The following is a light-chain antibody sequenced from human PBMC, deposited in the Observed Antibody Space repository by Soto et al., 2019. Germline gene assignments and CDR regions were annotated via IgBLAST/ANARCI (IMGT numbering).Light chain of an antibody. V-gene: IGKV4-1*01. J-gene: IGKJ1*01. CDR2: WAS. CDR1: QSILYSSNNRNY. CDR3: QQYYGVPRT. Sequence: DIVMTQSPDSLDVSLGERATINCKSSQSILYSSNNRNYLAWYQQRPGQPPKLLIYWASIREYGVPDRFSGSGSGTDFTLTISSLQAEDVAVYYCQQYYGVPRTFGQGTKVDIK.